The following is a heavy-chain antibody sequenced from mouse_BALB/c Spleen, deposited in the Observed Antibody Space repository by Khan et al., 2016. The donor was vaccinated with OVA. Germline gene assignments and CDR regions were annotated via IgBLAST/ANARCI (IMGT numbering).Heavy chain of an antibody. Sequence: EVKLEESGPGLVKPSQSLSLTCTVTGYSITSEYAWNWIRQIPGNKLEWMGYINYSGNTRFNPSLKSRTSITRETSKNQFFLQLNSVTTEDTATYYCARKDYYDYDPFPYWGQGTLVTVSA. V-gene: IGHV3-2*02. J-gene: IGHJ3*01. CDR2: INYSGNT. D-gene: IGHD2-4*01. CDR1: GYSITSEYA. CDR3: ARKDYYDYDPFPY.